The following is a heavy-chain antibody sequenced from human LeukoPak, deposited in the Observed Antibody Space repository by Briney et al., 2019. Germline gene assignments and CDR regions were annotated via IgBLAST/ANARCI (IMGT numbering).Heavy chain of an antibody. CDR3: ARDTEMATIKLFDY. CDR1: GGTFSSYA. D-gene: IGHD5-24*01. V-gene: IGHV1-69*04. CDR2: IIPIFGIA. J-gene: IGHJ4*02. Sequence: SVKVSCKASGGTFSSYAISWVRQAPGQGLEWMGRIIPIFGIADYAQKFQGRVTITADKSTSTAYMELSSLRSEDTAVYYCARDTEMATIKLFDYWGQGTLVTVSS.